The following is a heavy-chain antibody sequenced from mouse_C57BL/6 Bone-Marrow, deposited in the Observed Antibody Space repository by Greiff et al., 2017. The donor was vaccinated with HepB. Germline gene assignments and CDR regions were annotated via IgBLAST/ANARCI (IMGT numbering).Heavy chain of an antibody. CDR2: IDPENGDT. Sequence: VQLQQSGAELVRPGASVKLSCTASGFNIKDDYMHWVKQRPEQGLEWIGWIDPENGDTEYASKFQGKATITADTPSNTAYLQLSSLTSEDTAVYYCTRGVVATRAWFAYWGQGTLVTVSA. V-gene: IGHV14-4*01. J-gene: IGHJ3*01. D-gene: IGHD1-1*01. CDR3: TRGVVATRAWFAY. CDR1: GFNIKDDY.